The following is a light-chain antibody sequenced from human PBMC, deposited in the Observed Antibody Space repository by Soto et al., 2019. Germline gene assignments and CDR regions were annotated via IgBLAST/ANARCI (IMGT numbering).Light chain of an antibody. Sequence: AIRMTQSPSSLSASTGDRVTITCRASQGISSYLAWYQQKPGKAPKLLIYAASTLKSGVQSRYSGSGSGTDFTLTINCLQSEDFATYYCRQYYSYPWKFGQGTKVEIK. CDR1: QGISSY. CDR2: AAS. J-gene: IGKJ1*01. V-gene: IGKV1-8*01. CDR3: RQYYSYPWK.